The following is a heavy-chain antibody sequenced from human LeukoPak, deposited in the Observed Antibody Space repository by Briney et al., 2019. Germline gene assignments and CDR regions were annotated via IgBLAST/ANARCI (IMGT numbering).Heavy chain of an antibody. CDR1: GYTFTSYY. CDR2: INPSGGST. V-gene: IGHV1-46*01. D-gene: IGHD2-2*01. CDR3: ATAVGYCSSTSCYDAFDI. J-gene: IGHJ3*02. Sequence: GASVKVSCKASGYTFTSYYMHWVRQAPGQGLEWMGIINPSGGSTSYAQKFQGRVTMTRDMSTSTVYMELSSLRSEDTAVYYCATAVGYCSSTSCYDAFDIWGQGTMVTVSS.